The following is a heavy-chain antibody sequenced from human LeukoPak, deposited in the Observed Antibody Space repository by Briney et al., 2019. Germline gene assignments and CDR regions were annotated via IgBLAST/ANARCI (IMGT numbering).Heavy chain of an antibody. CDR1: GYTFTGYY. D-gene: IGHD3-10*01. V-gene: IGHV1-2*02. Sequence: ASVKVSCKASGYTFTGYYMHWVRQAPGQGLEWMGWINPNSGGTNYAQKFQGRVTMTRDTSISTAYMELSRLRSDDTAVYYCARVGTRLPYMVRGVYLDYWGQGTLVTVSS. CDR3: ARVGTRLPYMVRGVYLDY. CDR2: INPNSGGT. J-gene: IGHJ4*02.